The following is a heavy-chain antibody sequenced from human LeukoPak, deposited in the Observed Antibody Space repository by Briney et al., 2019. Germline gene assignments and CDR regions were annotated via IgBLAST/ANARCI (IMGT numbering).Heavy chain of an antibody. CDR3: ARAYCSGGSCYGWFDP. CDR1: GYTFTGYY. D-gene: IGHD2-15*01. CDR2: INLNSGGT. V-gene: IGHV1-2*02. J-gene: IGHJ5*02. Sequence: GASVKVSCKASGYTFTGYYMHWVRQAPGQGLEWMGWINLNSGGTNYAQKFQGRATMTRDTSISTAHMELSRMSSDDAAVYYCARAYCSGGSCYGWFDPWGQGTLVTVSS.